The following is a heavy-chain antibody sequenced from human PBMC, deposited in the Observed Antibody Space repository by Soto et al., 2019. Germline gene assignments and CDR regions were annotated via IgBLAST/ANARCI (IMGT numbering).Heavy chain of an antibody. J-gene: IGHJ3*02. CDR1: GYTFTSYD. CDR2: MNPNSGNT. CDR3: ARVGSTFTRRGELLPDAFYI. D-gene: IGHD1-26*01. V-gene: IGHV1-8*01. Sequence: QVQLVQSGAEVKKPGASVKVSCKASGYTFTSYDINWVRQATGQGLEWMGWMNPNSGNTGYAQKFQGRVTMTRNTPISTAYMELSSLRAEDTAVYYCARVGSTFTRRGELLPDAFYIWGEGTRFTVSS.